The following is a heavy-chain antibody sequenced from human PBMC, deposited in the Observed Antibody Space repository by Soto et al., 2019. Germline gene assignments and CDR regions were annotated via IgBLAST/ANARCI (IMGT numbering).Heavy chain of an antibody. CDR2: ITTKAYGGTT. Sequence: PVGSLRLSCTTSGFTFGDYGLSWVRQAPGKGLEWVGLITTKAYGGTTEYAASVKGRFTISRDDSKSIAYLQMNSLKTADTGVYYCTRTGYCSSSSCYTSPSPPDFWGQGTLVTVSS. J-gene: IGHJ4*02. D-gene: IGHD2-2*02. V-gene: IGHV3-49*04. CDR3: TRTGYCSSSSCYTSPSPPDF. CDR1: GFTFGDYG.